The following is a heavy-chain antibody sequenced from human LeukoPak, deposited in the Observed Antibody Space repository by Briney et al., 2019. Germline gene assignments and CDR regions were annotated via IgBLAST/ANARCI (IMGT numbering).Heavy chain of an antibody. D-gene: IGHD1-1*01. V-gene: IGHV1-18*01. CDR2: ISAYNGNT. J-gene: IGHJ3*02. Sequence: ASVKVSYKASGYTFTIYGISWVRQAPGQGREGMGWISAYNGNTNYTQKLQGRLTMTTDTSTSTAYMELRSLRSDDTAVYYCARGGSRVAFDIWGQGTMVTVSS. CDR3: ARGGSRVAFDI. CDR1: GYTFTIYG.